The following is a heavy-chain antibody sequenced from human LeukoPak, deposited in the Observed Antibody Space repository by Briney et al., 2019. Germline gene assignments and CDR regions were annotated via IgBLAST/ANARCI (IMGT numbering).Heavy chain of an antibody. CDR1: GFTFSGHE. CDR2: ISSSGSTI. V-gene: IGHV3-48*03. D-gene: IGHD2-2*02. J-gene: IGHJ6*02. Sequence: GGSLRLSCAASGFTFSGHEMNWVRQAPGKGLEWVSYISSSGSTIYYADSVKGRFTISRDNAKNSLYLQMNSLRTEDTAVYYCAREEIVVVPAAINYYYYGMDVWGQGTTVTVSS. CDR3: AREEIVVVPAAINYYYYGMDV.